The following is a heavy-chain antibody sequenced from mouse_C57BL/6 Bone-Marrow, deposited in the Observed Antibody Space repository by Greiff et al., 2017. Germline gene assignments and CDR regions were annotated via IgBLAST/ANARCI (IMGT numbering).Heavy chain of an antibody. CDR1: GYTFTDYY. CDR2: IFPGSGST. V-gene: IGHV1-75*01. J-gene: IGHJ3*01. CDR3: ARYYYGSRGWFAY. Sequence: VQLQQSGPELVKPGASVKISCKASGYTFTDYYINWVKQRPGQGLEWIGWIFPGSGSTYYNEKFKGKATLTVDKSSSTAYMLLSSLTSEDSAVYFCARYYYGSRGWFAYWGQGTLVTVSA. D-gene: IGHD1-1*01.